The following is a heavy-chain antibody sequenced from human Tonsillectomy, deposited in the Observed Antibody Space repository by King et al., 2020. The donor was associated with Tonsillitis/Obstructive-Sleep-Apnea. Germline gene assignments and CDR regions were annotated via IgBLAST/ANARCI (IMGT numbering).Heavy chain of an antibody. CDR1: GGPISSYY. CDR2: IYYSGST. J-gene: IGHJ4*02. V-gene: IGHV4-59*01. D-gene: IGHD1-26*01. Sequence: QLQESGPGLVKPSETLSLTCTVSGGPISSYYWSWIRQPPGKGLEWIGYIYYSGSTNYNPSLKSRVTISVDTSKNQFSLKLSSVTAADTAVYYCASIVGAPQMYYFDYWGQGTLVTVSS. CDR3: ASIVGAPQMYYFDY.